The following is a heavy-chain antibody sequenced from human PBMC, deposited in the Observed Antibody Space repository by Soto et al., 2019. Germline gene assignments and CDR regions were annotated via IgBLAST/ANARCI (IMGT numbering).Heavy chain of an antibody. V-gene: IGHV3-49*04. CDR3: TRAGIDRSGTTHYYYGMDV. CDR1: GFTFADDA. J-gene: IGHJ6*02. D-gene: IGHD3-22*01. CDR2: IRSKAYGGTI. Sequence: PGGSLRLSCTTSGFTFADDAMSWVRQAPGKGLEWVGFIRSKAYGGTIDYAASVKGRFSLSRDDSRSIAYLQMNGLKTEDTAVYYCTRAGIDRSGTTHYYYGMDVWGQGTTVTVS.